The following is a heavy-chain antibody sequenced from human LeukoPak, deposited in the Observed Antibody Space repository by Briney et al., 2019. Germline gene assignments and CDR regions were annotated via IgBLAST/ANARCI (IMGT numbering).Heavy chain of an antibody. J-gene: IGHJ4*02. Sequence: PGGSLRLSCATSGFTFTTYDLHWVRQAPGKGLEWVAVIWYNGKNKYYAESVKGRFAISRDNSKNTLFLQMNSLRADDTAVYYCARHMATVAADYFDYWGQGTLVTVSS. CDR1: GFTFTTYD. D-gene: IGHD4-17*01. CDR3: ARHMATVAADYFDY. CDR2: IWYNGKNK. V-gene: IGHV3-33*01.